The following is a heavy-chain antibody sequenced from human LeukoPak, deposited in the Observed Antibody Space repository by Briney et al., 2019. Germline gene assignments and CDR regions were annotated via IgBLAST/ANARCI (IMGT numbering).Heavy chain of an antibody. Sequence: VASVKVSCKASGYTFTGYYMRWVRQAPGQGLEWMGRINPNSGGTNYAQKFQGRVTMTRDTSISTAYMELSRLRSDDTAVYYCARDKNNWNDEDDAFDIWGQGTMVTVSS. J-gene: IGHJ3*02. D-gene: IGHD1-1*01. CDR1: GYTFTGYY. V-gene: IGHV1-2*06. CDR2: INPNSGGT. CDR3: ARDKNNWNDEDDAFDI.